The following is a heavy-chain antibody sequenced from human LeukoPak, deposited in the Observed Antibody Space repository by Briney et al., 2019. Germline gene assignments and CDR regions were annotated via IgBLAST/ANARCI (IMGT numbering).Heavy chain of an antibody. V-gene: IGHV1-18*04. Sequence: ASVKVSCKASGYTFTSYGISWVRQAPGQGLEWMGWISAYNGYTNYAQKLQGRVTMTTDTSTSTAYMELRSLRSDDTAVYYCAREVQLWFGELSGYYGMDVWGKGTTVTVSS. CDR2: ISAYNGYT. CDR3: AREVQLWFGELSGYYGMDV. CDR1: GYTFTSYG. J-gene: IGHJ6*04. D-gene: IGHD3-10*01.